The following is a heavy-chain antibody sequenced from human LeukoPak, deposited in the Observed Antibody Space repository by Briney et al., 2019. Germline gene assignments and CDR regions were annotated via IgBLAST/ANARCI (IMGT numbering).Heavy chain of an antibody. CDR1: GFTVSTNN. CDR2: IYSGGST. V-gene: IGHV3-66*01. J-gene: IGHJ5*02. CDR3: ARDPTELPYLWQLVRGFWFDP. D-gene: IGHD6-13*01. Sequence: GGSLRLSCAASGFTVSTNNMYWVRQALGKGLEWVSVIYSGGSTYYADSVKGRFTISRDDSKNTLYLQMNSLRAEDTAVYYCARDPTELPYLWQLVRGFWFDPWGQGTLVTVSS.